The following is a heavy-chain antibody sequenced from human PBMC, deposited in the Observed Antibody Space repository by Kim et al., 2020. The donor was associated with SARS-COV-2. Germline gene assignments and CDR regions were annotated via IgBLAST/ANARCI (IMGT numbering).Heavy chain of an antibody. V-gene: IGHV3-23*01. J-gene: IGHJ6*02. D-gene: IGHD3-10*01. CDR3: AKDPEWFGAYSGYGMDV. Sequence: VKGRFTISRDNAKNTLYLQMNSLRAEDTAVYYCAKDPEWFGAYSGYGMDVWGQGTTVTVSS.